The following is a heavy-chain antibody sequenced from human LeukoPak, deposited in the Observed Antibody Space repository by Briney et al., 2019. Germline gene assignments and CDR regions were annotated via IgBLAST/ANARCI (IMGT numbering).Heavy chain of an antibody. CDR1: GAYLSSVDHY. CDR2: IHYTGST. V-gene: IGHV4-30-4*01. Sequence: PSQTLSLTCTVSGAYLSSVDHYWSWIRQSPGKGLEWLGYIHYTGSTDYNPSLKSRISIPVDTSNNQFSLNLSSVTAADTAVYYCARFFPGRSGNRKNWFDPWGQGTLVTVSS. CDR3: ARFFPGRSGNRKNWFDP. J-gene: IGHJ5*02. D-gene: IGHD3-10*01.